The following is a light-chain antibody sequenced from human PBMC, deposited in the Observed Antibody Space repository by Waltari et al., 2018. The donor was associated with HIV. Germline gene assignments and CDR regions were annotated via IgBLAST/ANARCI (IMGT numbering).Light chain of an antibody. CDR2: GAS. CDR1: QSISSN. J-gene: IGKJ2*01. V-gene: IGKV3-15*01. CDR3: QQYNNWPPYT. Sequence: EKLMTQSPATLSLSPGERATLSCRASQSISSNLAWYQQKPGQAPRLLIYGASTRATGIPVRFSGSGSGTEFTLTISSLQSEDFAVYYCQQYNNWPPYTFGQGTKLEIK.